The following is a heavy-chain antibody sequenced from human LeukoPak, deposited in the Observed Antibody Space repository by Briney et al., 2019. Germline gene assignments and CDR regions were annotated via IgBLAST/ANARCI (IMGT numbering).Heavy chain of an antibody. J-gene: IGHJ4*02. D-gene: IGHD7-27*01. V-gene: IGHV3-74*01. CDR3: ASQQLGIDYFDY. CDR1: GFTFSSYW. CDR2: INSDGSST. Sequence: PGGSLRLSCAASGFTFSSYWMHWVRQAPGKGLVWVSRINSDGSSTSYADSVKGRFTISRDSAKNTLYLQMNSLRAEDTAVYYCASQQLGIDYFDYWGQGTLVTVSS.